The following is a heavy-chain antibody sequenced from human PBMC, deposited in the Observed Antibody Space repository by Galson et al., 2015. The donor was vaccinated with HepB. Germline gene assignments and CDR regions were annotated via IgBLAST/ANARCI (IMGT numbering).Heavy chain of an antibody. V-gene: IGHV4-39*01. CDR1: GGSISSSSYY. J-gene: IGHJ4*02. CDR3: AKGHVTKVTTPPFDY. D-gene: IGHD4-17*01. CDR2: IYYTGST. Sequence: SETLSLTCTVSGGSISSSSYYWGWVRQPPGKGLEWIGSIYYTGSTYYNPSLKSRVTISVDTSKNQFSLKLSSVTAADTAVYYCAKGHVTKVTTPPFDYWGQGTLVTVSS.